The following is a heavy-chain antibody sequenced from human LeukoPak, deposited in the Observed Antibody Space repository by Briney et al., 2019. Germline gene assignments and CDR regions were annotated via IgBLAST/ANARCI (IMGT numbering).Heavy chain of an antibody. CDR3: AKHMEEGARYFHWSSHYYYYYMDV. CDR2: IYPGDSDT. Sequence: GESLKISCQASGYSFTDYWIGWVRQMPGKGLEWMGIIYPGDSDTRYNPSFQGQVTISADKSITTAYLQWSSLKASDTAIYYCAKHMEEGARYFHWSSHYYYYYMDVWGNGTTVTVS. V-gene: IGHV5-51*01. D-gene: IGHD3-9*01. CDR1: GYSFTDYW. J-gene: IGHJ6*03.